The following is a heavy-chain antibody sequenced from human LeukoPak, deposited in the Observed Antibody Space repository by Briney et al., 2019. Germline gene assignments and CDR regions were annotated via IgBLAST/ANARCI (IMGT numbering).Heavy chain of an antibody. CDR2: ITSSTSYI. D-gene: IGHD5/OR15-5a*01. V-gene: IGHV3-21*01. CDR1: GFTFSDYS. Sequence: GGSLRLSCAASGFTFSDYSMNWVRQAPGKGLEWVSYITSSTSYIYYADSVKGRFTISRDNAKNSLYLQMNSLRVEDTAVYYCAREKGVSGYDYWGQGTLVTVSS. CDR3: AREKGVSGYDY. J-gene: IGHJ4*02.